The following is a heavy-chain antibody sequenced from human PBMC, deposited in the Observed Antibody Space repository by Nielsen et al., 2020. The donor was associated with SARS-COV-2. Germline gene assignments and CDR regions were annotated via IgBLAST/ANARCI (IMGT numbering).Heavy chain of an antibody. V-gene: IGHV1-69*01. CDR3: ARDLVAAAGSRESYFDY. J-gene: IGHJ4*02. CDR2: IIPIFGTA. CDR1: GGTFSSYA. Sequence: SVKVSCKASGGTFSSYAISWVRRAPGQGLEWMGGIIPIFGTANYAQKFQGRVTITADESTSKAYMELGSLRSEDTAVYYCARDLVAAAGSRESYFDYWGQGTLVTVSS. D-gene: IGHD6-13*01.